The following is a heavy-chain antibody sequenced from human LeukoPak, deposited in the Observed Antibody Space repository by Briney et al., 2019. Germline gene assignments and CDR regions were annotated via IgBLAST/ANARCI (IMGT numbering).Heavy chain of an antibody. V-gene: IGHV3-30*02. CDR1: GFTFSSYS. Sequence: PGGSLRLSCAASGFTFSSYSMNWVRQAPGKGLEWVAFIRYDGSNKYYADSVKGRFTISRDNSKNTLYLQMNSLRAEDTAVYYCANAPGQLWTSYFDYWGQGTLVTVSS. CDR2: IRYDGSNK. J-gene: IGHJ4*02. CDR3: ANAPGQLWTSYFDY. D-gene: IGHD5-18*01.